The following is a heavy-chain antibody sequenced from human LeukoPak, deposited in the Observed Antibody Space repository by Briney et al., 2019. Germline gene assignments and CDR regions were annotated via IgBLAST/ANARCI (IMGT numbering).Heavy chain of an antibody. CDR2: IYYSGST. Sequence: SETLSLTCTVSGGSISSYYWSWIRQPPGKGLEWIGYIYYSGSTNYNPSLKGRVTISVDTSKNQFSLKLSSVTAADTAVYYCARHVRRGSRFDYWGQGTLVTVSS. V-gene: IGHV4-59*08. J-gene: IGHJ4*02. D-gene: IGHD1-26*01. CDR3: ARHVRRGSRFDY. CDR1: GGSISSYY.